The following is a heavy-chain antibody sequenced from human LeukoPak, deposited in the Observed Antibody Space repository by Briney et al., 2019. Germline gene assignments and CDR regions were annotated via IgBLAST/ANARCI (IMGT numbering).Heavy chain of an antibody. CDR1: GFTFSEYW. J-gene: IGHJ4*02. CDR3: ARDARVGDPFDY. CDR2: IRTDGDT. Sequence: GGSLRLSCAAAGFTFSEYWMRWVRHAPGKGLVWVSRIRTDGDTSYAASVRGRFTISRDNSKNTLYLQMNSLRAEDTAVYYCARDARVGDPFDYWGQGTLVTVSS. D-gene: IGHD4-17*01. V-gene: IGHV3-74*01.